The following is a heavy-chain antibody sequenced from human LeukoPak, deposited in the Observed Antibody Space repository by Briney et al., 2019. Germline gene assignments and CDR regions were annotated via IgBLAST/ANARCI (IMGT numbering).Heavy chain of an antibody. CDR1: GFTFSSYG. CDR3: TKGPPDSSNWYKRTEG. CDR2: IRYDGSNK. D-gene: IGHD6-13*01. J-gene: IGHJ4*02. Sequence: GGSLRLSCAASGFTFSSYGMHWVRQAPGKGLEWVAFIRYDGSNKYYADSVKGRFTISRDNSKSTLYLQMNSLRVEDTAVYYCTKGPPDSSNWYKRTEGWGQGTLVIVSS. V-gene: IGHV3-30*02.